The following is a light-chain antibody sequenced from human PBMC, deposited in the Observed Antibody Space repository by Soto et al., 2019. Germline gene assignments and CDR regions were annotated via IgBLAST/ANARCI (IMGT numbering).Light chain of an antibody. Sequence: EIVMTQSPATLSVSPGERATLSCRASQSVSSNLAWYQQKPGQAPRLLIYGASTRATGIPARFSGSGSGTEFTLIISSLQSEDLALYYRQQCNNWPPWTFGQGTKLEIK. V-gene: IGKV3-15*01. J-gene: IGKJ2*02. CDR2: GAS. CDR3: QQCNNWPPWT. CDR1: QSVSSN.